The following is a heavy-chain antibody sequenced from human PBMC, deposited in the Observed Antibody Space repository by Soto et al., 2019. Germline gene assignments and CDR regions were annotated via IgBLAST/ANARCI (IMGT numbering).Heavy chain of an antibody. J-gene: IGHJ4*02. CDR1: GGTFSRYA. Sequence: QVQLVQSGAEVKKPGSSVKVSCKASGGTFSRYAINWVRQAPGHGLECMGGIIPLFGTANYEQKFQGRVTSTADESASTAHMELRSLRSEDTAVYYCARDYGHDCGGGNCYFYFWGQGTLVTVSS. CDR2: IIPLFGTA. D-gene: IGHD2-15*01. V-gene: IGHV1-69*01. CDR3: ARDYGHDCGGGNCYFYF.